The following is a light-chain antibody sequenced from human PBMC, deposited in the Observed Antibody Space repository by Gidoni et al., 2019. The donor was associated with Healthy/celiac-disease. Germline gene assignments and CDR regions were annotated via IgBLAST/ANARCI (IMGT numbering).Light chain of an antibody. Sequence: DIQLTKSVSSVSASGVVRVTSTRRASQSISSYLDLYQQKPVKAPKLLIYAASSLRSGIPSRYSGSGSGTDLTLTISRLKPEDFATYYCQQNYSTPAITFGQGTRLEIK. CDR2: AAS. J-gene: IGKJ5*01. CDR3: QQNYSTPAIT. V-gene: IGKV1-39*01. CDR1: QSISSY.